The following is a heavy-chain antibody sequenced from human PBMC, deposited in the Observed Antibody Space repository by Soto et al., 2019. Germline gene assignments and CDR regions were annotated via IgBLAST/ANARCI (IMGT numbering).Heavy chain of an antibody. V-gene: IGHV3-23*01. Sequence: PGGSLRLSFAASGFTFSNYAMSWVLQAPWKELEWVATINDIGYDTYYVDSVKGRFTISRDRSKNTLYLQMNSLRAEDTAVYYCAKVNVAMDIIFDYWGQGTLVPVSS. D-gene: IGHD5-12*01. CDR2: INDIGYDT. CDR1: GFTFSNYA. CDR3: AKVNVAMDIIFDY. J-gene: IGHJ4*02.